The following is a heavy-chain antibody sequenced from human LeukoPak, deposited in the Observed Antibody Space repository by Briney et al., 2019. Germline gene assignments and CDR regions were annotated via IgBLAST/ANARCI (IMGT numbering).Heavy chain of an antibody. V-gene: IGHV4-39*01. CDR1: SSYG. CDR3: ARRAYSAAYWKHFDY. CDR2: IYYHENT. D-gene: IGHD1-1*01. Sequence: SSYGMHWVRQAPGKGLEWIGSIYYHENTYYNSSLKSRVTISVDTSKNQFSLKLNSVTAADTAVYFCARRAYSAAYWKHFDYWGQGTLVTVSS. J-gene: IGHJ4*02.